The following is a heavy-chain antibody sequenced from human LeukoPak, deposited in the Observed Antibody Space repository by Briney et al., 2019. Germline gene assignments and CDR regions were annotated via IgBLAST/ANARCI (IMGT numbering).Heavy chain of an antibody. CDR3: ARLPSGGDYRFDY. V-gene: IGHV4-61*01. J-gene: IGHJ4*02. D-gene: IGHD4-17*01. CDR1: GGSVSSGSYY. CDR2: IYYSGST. Sequence: PSETLSLTCTVSGGSVSSGSYYWSWIRQPPGKGLEWIGYIYYSGSTNYNPSLKSRVTISVDTSKNQFSLKLSSVTAADTAVYYCARLPSGGDYRFDYWGQGTLVTVSS.